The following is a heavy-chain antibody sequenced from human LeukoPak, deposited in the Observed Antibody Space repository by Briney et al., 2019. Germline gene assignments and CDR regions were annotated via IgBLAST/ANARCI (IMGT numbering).Heavy chain of an antibody. Sequence: SETLSLTCTVSGGSISSYYWSWIRQPPGKGLEWIGYIYNSGSTNDSPSLRSRVTISADTSKNQFSLKLSSVTAADTAVYYCARGHGQFAPWGQGTLVTVSS. CDR1: GGSISSYY. CDR2: IYNSGST. CDR3: ARGHGQFAP. J-gene: IGHJ5*02. V-gene: IGHV4-59*01.